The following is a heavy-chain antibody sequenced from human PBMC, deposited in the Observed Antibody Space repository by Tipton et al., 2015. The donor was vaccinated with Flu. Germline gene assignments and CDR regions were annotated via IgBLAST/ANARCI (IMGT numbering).Heavy chain of an antibody. Sequence: TLSLTCTVPGGSISSYYWNWIRQPPGKGLEWIGCIYYSGITNYNPSLKSRVTISVDTSKNQFSLKLSSVTAADTAVYYCAGGITMYYMDVWGKGTTITASS. V-gene: IGHV4-59*12. D-gene: IGHD3-10*01. J-gene: IGHJ6*03. CDR1: GGSISSYY. CDR2: IYYSGIT. CDR3: AGGITMYYMDV.